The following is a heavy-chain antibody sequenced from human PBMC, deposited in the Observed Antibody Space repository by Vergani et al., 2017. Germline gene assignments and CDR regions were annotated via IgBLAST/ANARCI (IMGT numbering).Heavy chain of an antibody. V-gene: IGHV4-59*01. J-gene: IGHJ6*02. CDR1: GGSINSYY. Sequence: QVQLQESGPGLVKPSETLSLTCTVSGGSINSYYWSWIRQPPGKGLEWIGYIYYSGSTNYNPSLKSRVTISVDTSKNQFSLKLSSVTAADTAVYYCARGPYYYDSSGYSYGMDVWGQGTTVTVSS. CDR2: IYYSGST. CDR3: ARGPYYYDSSGYSYGMDV. D-gene: IGHD3-22*01.